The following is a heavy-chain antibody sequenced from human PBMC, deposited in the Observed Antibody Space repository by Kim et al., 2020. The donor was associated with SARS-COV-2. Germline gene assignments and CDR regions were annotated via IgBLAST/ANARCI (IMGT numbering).Heavy chain of an antibody. CDR2: IYTSGST. V-gene: IGHV4-4*07. CDR3: ARETLQPGAAMVYRTYYYYGMDV. D-gene: IGHD5-18*01. Sequence: SETLSLTCTVSGGSISSYYWSWIRQPAGKGLEWIGRIYTSGSTNYNPSLKSRVTMSVDTSKNQFSLKLSSVTAADTAVYYCARETLQPGAAMVYRTYYYYGMDVWGQGTTVTVSS. J-gene: IGHJ6*02. CDR1: GGSISSYY.